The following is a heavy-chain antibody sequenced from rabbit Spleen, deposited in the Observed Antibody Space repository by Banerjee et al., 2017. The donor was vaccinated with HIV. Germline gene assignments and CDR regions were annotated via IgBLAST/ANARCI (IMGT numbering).Heavy chain of an antibody. CDR2: INAATGKP. Sequence: QEQLVESGGGLVQPEGSLTLTCKASGFSFSDRDVMCWVRQAPGKGLEWIACINAATGKPVYATWAKGRFTISRTSSTTVTLRMTSLTAADRATYFCARDYSGYSVFELWGQGTLVTVS. J-gene: IGHJ4*01. CDR3: ARDYSGYSVFEL. CDR1: GFSFSDRDV. D-gene: IGHD1-1*01. V-gene: IGHV1S45*01.